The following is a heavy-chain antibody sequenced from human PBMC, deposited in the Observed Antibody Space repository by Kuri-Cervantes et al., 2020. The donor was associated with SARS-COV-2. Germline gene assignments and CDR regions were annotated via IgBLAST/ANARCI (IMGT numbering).Heavy chain of an antibody. CDR3: AKDQARYDYVWGSPDY. CDR2: ISGSGGST. CDR1: GYTFSSYA. J-gene: IGHJ4*02. Sequence: GESLKISCAASGYTFSSYAMSWVRQAPGKGLEWVSAISGSGGSTYYADSVKGRFTISRDNSKNTLYLQMNSLRAEDTAVYYCAKDQARYDYVWGSPDYWGQGTLVTVSS. V-gene: IGHV3-23*01. D-gene: IGHD3-16*01.